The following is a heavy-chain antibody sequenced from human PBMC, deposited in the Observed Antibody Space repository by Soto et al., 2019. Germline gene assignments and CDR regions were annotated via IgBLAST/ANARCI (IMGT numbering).Heavy chain of an antibody. CDR2: ISYDGSNK. Sequence: VQLVESGGGVVQPGRSLRLSCAASGFTFSSYAMHWVRQAPGKGLEWVAVISYDGSNKYYADSVKGRFTISRDNSKNTLYLQMNSLRAEDTAVYYCARGPAPELKVDYWGQGTLVTVSS. V-gene: IGHV3-30-3*01. CDR3: ARGPAPELKVDY. D-gene: IGHD1-7*01. J-gene: IGHJ4*02. CDR1: GFTFSSYA.